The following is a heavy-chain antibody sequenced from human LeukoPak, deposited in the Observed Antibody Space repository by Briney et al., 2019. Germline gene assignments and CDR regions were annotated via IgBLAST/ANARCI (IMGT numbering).Heavy chain of an antibody. CDR2: INTNTENP. Sequence: SVKVSCQASGYTFTSYAMNWVRQAPGQGLEWVGWINTNTENPTYAQGFTGRFVFSLDTSVSTAYLQISRLKAEDTAVYYCARALYYGSGSYYLLGYWGQGTLVTVSS. J-gene: IGHJ4*02. CDR3: ARALYYGSGSYYLLGY. CDR1: GYTFTSYA. D-gene: IGHD3-10*01. V-gene: IGHV7-4-1*02.